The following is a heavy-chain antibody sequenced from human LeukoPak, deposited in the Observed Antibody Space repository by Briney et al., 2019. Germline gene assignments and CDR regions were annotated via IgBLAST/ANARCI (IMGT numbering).Heavy chain of an antibody. V-gene: IGHV3-64D*09. Sequence: GGSLRLFCSASGFTFSTYAMHWVRQAPGKGLEYVSAISSNGGTIYYTDSVKGRFTISRDNSKSTLYLQLSSLRAEDTAVYYCVKGSEAYCDSKSDYWGQGTLVTVSS. CDR2: ISSNGGTI. CDR1: GFTFSTYA. J-gene: IGHJ4*02. D-gene: IGHD3-22*01. CDR3: VKGSEAYCDSKSDY.